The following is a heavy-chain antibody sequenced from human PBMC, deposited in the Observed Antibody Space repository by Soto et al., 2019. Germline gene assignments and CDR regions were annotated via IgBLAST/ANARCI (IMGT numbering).Heavy chain of an antibody. Sequence: SETLSLTCTVSGGSISSGGYYWSWIRQHPGKGLEWIGYIYYSGSTYYNPSLKSRVTISVDTSKNQFSLRLSSVTAADTAVYYCARGYYDFWSGYHPHYFDYWGQGTLVTVSS. J-gene: IGHJ4*02. CDR3: ARGYYDFWSGYHPHYFDY. V-gene: IGHV4-31*03. CDR1: GGSISSGGYY. D-gene: IGHD3-3*01. CDR2: IYYSGST.